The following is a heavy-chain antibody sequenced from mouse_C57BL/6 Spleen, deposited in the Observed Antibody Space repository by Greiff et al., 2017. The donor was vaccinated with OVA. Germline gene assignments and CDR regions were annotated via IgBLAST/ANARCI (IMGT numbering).Heavy chain of an antibody. J-gene: IGHJ4*01. D-gene: IGHD4-1*02. Sequence: VQLKESGGGLVKPGGSLKLSCAASGFTFSSYAMSWVRQTPEKRLEWVATISDGGSYTYYPDNVKGRFTISRDNAKNNLYLQMSDLKSEDTAMYYCARDPTGYAMDDWGQGTSVTVSS. V-gene: IGHV5-4*01. CDR2: ISDGGSYT. CDR1: GFTFSSYA. CDR3: ARDPTGYAMDD.